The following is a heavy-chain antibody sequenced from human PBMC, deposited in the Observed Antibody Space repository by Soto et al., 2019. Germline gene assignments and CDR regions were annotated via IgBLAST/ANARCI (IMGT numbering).Heavy chain of an antibody. Sequence: PSETLSLTCTVSGGSISSYYWSWIRQPAGKGLEWIGRIYTSGSTNYNPSLKSRVTMSVHTSKNQFSLKLSSVTAADTAVYYCARVKIVGATTGWFDPWGQGTLVTVSS. CDR2: IYTSGST. J-gene: IGHJ5*02. CDR1: GGSISSYY. D-gene: IGHD1-26*01. CDR3: ARVKIVGATTGWFDP. V-gene: IGHV4-4*07.